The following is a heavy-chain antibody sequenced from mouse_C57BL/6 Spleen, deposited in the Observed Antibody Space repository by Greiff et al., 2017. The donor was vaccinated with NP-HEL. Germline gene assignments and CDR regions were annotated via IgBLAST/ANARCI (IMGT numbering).Heavy chain of an antibody. Sequence: LVESEGGLVQPGSSMKLSCTASGFTFSDYYMAWVRQVPEKGLEWVANINYDGSSTYYLDSLKSRFIISRDNAKNILYLQMSSLKSEDTATYYCARVPYYYGSSLYYAMDYWGQGTSVTVSS. CDR2: INYDGSST. V-gene: IGHV5-16*01. J-gene: IGHJ4*01. CDR3: ARVPYYYGSSLYYAMDY. CDR1: GFTFSDYY. D-gene: IGHD1-1*01.